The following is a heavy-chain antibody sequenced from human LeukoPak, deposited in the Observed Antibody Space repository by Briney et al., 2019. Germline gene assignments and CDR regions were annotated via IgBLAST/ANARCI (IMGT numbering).Heavy chain of an antibody. CDR1: GFTFDDSA. CDR2: INWNRRKI. CDR3: VKDKTAWLFGGEYYHYGMDV. Sequence: GGSLRLSCATSGFTFDDSAMHWVRQAPGKGLEWVAGINWNRRKIGYADSVRGRFTISTDSAKNSLYLQMNSLRPEDTALYYCVKDKTAWLFGGEYYHYGMDVWGQGTTVIVSS. D-gene: IGHD3-22*01. V-gene: IGHV3-9*01. J-gene: IGHJ6*02.